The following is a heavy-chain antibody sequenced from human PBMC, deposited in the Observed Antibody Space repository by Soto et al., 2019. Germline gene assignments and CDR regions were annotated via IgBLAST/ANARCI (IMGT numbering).Heavy chain of an antibody. V-gene: IGHV3-74*01. D-gene: IGHD2-15*01. CDR1: GFTFSNYW. J-gene: IGHJ4*02. CDR3: ARIGYCRGGSCYFDY. Sequence: GGSLRLSCAASGFTFSNYWMHWVRQAPGKGLVWVSRINSDGNSTSYADSVKGGFTISRDNAKNTLYLQMNSLRAEVTAVYYCARIGYCRGGSCYFDYWGQGTLVTVSS. CDR2: INSDGNST.